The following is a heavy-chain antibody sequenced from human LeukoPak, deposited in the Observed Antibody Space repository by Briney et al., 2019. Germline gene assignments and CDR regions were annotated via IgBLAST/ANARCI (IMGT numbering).Heavy chain of an antibody. CDR2: ISWEGGTT. CDR1: GFTFDDYA. CDR3: AKDGVVAALGDNWFDP. V-gene: IGHV3-43D*03. D-gene: IGHD2-15*01. Sequence: GGSLRLSCAASGFTFDDYAMHWVRQAPGKSLEWVSLISWEGGTTYYADSVKGRFTISRDNSKNSLYLQMNSLRPEDTALYYCAKDGVVAALGDNWFDPWGQGTLVTVSS. J-gene: IGHJ5*02.